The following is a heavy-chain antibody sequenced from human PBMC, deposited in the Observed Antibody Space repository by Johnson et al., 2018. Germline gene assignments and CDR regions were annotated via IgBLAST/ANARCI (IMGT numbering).Heavy chain of an antibody. Sequence: VQLLESGAEVKKXGASXKVXCRASGYNFNSYHINWVRQATGQGPEWMGRMNPITGIAGSGVNFRDRLTMTRNTSIGTGYMELSSLTSDDTAVYFCTRGLLVGATWGEAFDIWGQGTVVTVSS. CDR1: GYNFNSYH. CDR2: MNPITGIA. CDR3: TRGLLVGATWGEAFDI. D-gene: IGHD1-26*01. J-gene: IGHJ3*02. V-gene: IGHV1-8*01.